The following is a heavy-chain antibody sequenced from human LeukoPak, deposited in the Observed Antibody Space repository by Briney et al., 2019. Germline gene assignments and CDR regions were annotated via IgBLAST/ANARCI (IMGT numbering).Heavy chain of an antibody. D-gene: IGHD3-9*01. J-gene: IGHJ4*02. CDR2: IYHSGST. CDR1: GGSISSGGYS. V-gene: IGHV4-30-2*01. Sequence: SETLSLTCAVSGGSISSGGYSWSWIRQPPGKGLEWIGYIYHSGSTNYNPSLKSRVTISVDTSKNQFSLKLSSVTAADTAVYYCARVFRRYFDWLPDYWGQGTLVTVSS. CDR3: ARVFRRYFDWLPDY.